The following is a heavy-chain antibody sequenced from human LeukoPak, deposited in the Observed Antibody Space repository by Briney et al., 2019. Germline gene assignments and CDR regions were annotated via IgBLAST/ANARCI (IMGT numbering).Heavy chain of an antibody. CDR1: GGSISTYY. J-gene: IGHJ4*02. CDR3: ARADSGSYFYYFDY. D-gene: IGHD1-26*01. V-gene: IGHV4-59*01. CDR2: IYYSGST. Sequence: SETLSLTCTVSGGSISTYYWSWIRQPPGQGLEWIGYIYYSGSTNYNPSLKSRVTISVDTSKNQFSLKLSSVTAADTAVYYCARADSGSYFYYFDYWGQGTLVTVSS.